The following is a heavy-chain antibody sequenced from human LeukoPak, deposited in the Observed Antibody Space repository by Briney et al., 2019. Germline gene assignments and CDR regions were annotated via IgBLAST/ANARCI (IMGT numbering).Heavy chain of an antibody. CDR3: ARADIAAVHDY. Sequence: PSETLSLTCAVYGGSFSGYYWSWIRQPPGKGLEWIGEINHSGSTNYNPSLKSRVTISVDTSKNQFSLKLSSVTAADTAVYYCARADIAAVHDYWGQGTLVTVSS. D-gene: IGHD6-13*01. CDR2: INHSGST. J-gene: IGHJ4*02. CDR1: GGSFSGYY. V-gene: IGHV4-34*01.